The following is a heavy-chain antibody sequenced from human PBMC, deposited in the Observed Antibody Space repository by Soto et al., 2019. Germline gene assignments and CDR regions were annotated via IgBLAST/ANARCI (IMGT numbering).Heavy chain of an antibody. CDR1: GGTFSSYA. CDR2: IIPIFGTA. J-gene: IGHJ4*02. Sequence: SVKVSCKASGGTFSSYAISWVRQAPGQGLEWMGGIIPIFGTANYAQKFQGRVTITADESTSTAYMELSSLRSEDTAVYYCARDLGSSGYPFDYWGQGTLVTVSS. V-gene: IGHV1-69*13. CDR3: ARDLGSSGYPFDY. D-gene: IGHD3-22*01.